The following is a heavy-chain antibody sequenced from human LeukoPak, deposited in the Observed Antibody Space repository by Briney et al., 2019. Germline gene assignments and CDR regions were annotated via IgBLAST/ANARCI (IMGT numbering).Heavy chain of an antibody. J-gene: IGHJ6*02. CDR3: ARDYTAAAGITRLGMDV. CDR2: INHSGST. V-gene: IGHV4-34*01. Sequence: SETLSLTCAVYGGSFSGYYWSWIRQPPGKGLEWIGEINHSGSTNYNPSLKSRVTISVDTSKNQFSLKLSSVTAADTAVYYCARDYTAAAGITRLGMDVWGQGTTVTVSS. CDR1: GGSFSGYY. D-gene: IGHD6-13*01.